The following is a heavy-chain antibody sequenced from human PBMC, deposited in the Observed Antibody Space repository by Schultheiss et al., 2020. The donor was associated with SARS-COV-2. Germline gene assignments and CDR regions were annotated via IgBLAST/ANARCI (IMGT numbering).Heavy chain of an antibody. CDR2: ISAYNGNT. CDR1: GYTFTSYG. D-gene: IGHD3-3*01. V-gene: IGHV1-18*01. J-gene: IGHJ6*03. Sequence: ASVKVSCKASGYTFTSYGISWVRQAPGQGLEWMGWISAYNGNTNYAQKLQGRVTMTTDTSTSTAYMELRSLRSDDTAVYYCARDSGVTIFGVVIIPYYYYYMDVWGKGTTVTVSS. CDR3: ARDSGVTIFGVVIIPYYYYYMDV.